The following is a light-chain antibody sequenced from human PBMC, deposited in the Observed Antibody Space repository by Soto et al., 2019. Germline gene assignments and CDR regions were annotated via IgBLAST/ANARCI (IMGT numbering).Light chain of an antibody. CDR2: DAS. Sequence: DIQMTQSPSTLSASVGDTVTVTCRASPSVSGWLAWYQQKPGEDPKLLIYDASALPRGVPSRFSGSGSGTKFNLTISSLQTEDVAAYDCQKYNSATLTFGGGTKVDIK. J-gene: IGKJ4*01. CDR1: PSVSGW. V-gene: IGKV1-5*01. CDR3: QKYNSATLT.